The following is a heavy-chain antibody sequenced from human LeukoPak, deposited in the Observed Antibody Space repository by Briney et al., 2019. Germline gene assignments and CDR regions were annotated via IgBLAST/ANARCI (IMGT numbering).Heavy chain of an antibody. Sequence: AGGSLRLSCAASGFTFSSYAMSWVRQAPGKGPEWVSSISSTSNYIYYAESVKGRFAVSRDNAKNSLYLQMNSLRAEDTAVYYCARTLRFLEWLLYSSSPYFDYWGQGTLVTVSS. CDR3: ARTLRFLEWLLYSSSPYFDY. D-gene: IGHD3-3*01. V-gene: IGHV3-21*01. CDR2: ISSTSNYI. CDR1: GFTFSSYA. J-gene: IGHJ4*02.